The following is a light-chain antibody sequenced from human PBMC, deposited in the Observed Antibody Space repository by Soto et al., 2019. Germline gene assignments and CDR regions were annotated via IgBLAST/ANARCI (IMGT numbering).Light chain of an antibody. V-gene: IGKV3-20*01. J-gene: IGKJ2*01. CDR1: PSVSSSY. Sequence: EIVLTQSPGTLSLSPGERATLSCRASPSVSSSYLAWYQQRPGQAPRLLIYGASTRATGVPDRFSGSGSGTAFTLTISRLQPEDFAVYYCQQYGGSPPYTFGQGTKLDIK. CDR2: GAS. CDR3: QQYGGSPPYT.